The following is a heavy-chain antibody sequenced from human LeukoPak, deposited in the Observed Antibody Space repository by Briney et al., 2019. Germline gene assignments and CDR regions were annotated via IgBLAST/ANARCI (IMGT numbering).Heavy chain of an antibody. CDR1: GYTLAELS. D-gene: IGHD5-12*01. CDR3: ATVRGWLRFGDY. V-gene: IGHV1-24*01. J-gene: IGHJ4*02. Sequence: ASVKVSCKVSGYTLAELSMHWVRQAPGKGLEWMGGFDPEDGETIYAQKFQGRVTMTEDTSTDTAYMELSSLRSEDTAVYYCATVRGWLRFGDYWGQGTLVTVSS. CDR2: FDPEDGET.